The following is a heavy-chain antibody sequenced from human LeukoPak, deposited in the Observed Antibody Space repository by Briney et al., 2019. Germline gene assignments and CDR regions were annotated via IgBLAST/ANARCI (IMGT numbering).Heavy chain of an antibody. V-gene: IGHV4-31*03. CDR1: GGSISSGGYY. J-gene: IGHJ4*02. D-gene: IGHD3-10*01. CDR3: ARDLGYGSGFDY. Sequence: SETLSLTCTVSGGSISSGGYYWSWIRQHPRKALEWIGYIYYSGSTYYNPSLKSRVTISVDTSKNQFSLKLSSVTAADTAVYYCARDLGYGSGFDYWGQGTLVTVSS. CDR2: IYYSGST.